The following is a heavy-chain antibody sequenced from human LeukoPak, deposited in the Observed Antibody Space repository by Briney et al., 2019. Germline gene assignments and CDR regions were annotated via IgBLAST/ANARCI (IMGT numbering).Heavy chain of an antibody. CDR2: FYTSVDT. CDR1: GVSISMDS. D-gene: IGHD3-10*01. J-gene: IGHJ3*02. V-gene: IGHV4-4*07. CDR3: ARGHRFGQSARAFDI. Sequence: SETLSLTCTVSGVSISMDSCSDLRHPPGGGLWGSVGFYTSVDTNYNPSLKSLVTMCVDTSKNQFPLKLSSVTAADSDVYYCARGHRFGQSARAFDIWGQGTMVTVSS.